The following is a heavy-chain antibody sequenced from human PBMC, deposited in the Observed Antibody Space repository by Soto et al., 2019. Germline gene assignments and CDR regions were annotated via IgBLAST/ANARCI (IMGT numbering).Heavy chain of an antibody. CDR2: IYYSGNT. Sequence: SETLSLTCTVSDDSISSGDYYWTWIRQSPGKGLEWIGYIYYSGNTYYNPSLKSRVAISLDTSKKQFSLKLNSVTAADTAVYYCARDWEYWSGGSCYDVGAFDIWGQATLVTVSS. V-gene: IGHV4-30-4*02. D-gene: IGHD2-15*01. CDR3: ARDWEYWSGGSCYDVGAFDI. J-gene: IGHJ3*02. CDR1: DDSISSGDYY.